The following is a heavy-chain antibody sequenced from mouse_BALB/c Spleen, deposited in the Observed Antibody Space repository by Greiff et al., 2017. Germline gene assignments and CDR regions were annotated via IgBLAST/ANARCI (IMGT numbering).Heavy chain of an antibody. CDR1: GFSFSNYW. CDR3: TRPVAHAMDY. D-gene: IGHD1-3*01. J-gene: IGHJ4*01. Sequence: EVKVEESGGGLVQPGGSMKLSCVASGFSFSNYWMNWVRQSPEKGLEWVAEIRLKSNNYATHYAESVKGRFTISRDDSKSSVYLQMNNLRAEDTGIYYCTRPVAHAMDYWGQGTSVTVSS. V-gene: IGHV6-6*02. CDR2: IRLKSNNYAT.